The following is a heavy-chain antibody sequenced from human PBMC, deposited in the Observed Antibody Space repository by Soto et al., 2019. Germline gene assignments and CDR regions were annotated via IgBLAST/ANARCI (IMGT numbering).Heavy chain of an antibody. V-gene: IGHV3-30-3*01. CDR1: GFTFSTYA. CDR3: ARDYHGDYLDY. J-gene: IGHJ4*02. Sequence: QVQLVESGGGVVQPGRSLRLSCAASGFTFSTYAMHWVRQAPGKGLEWVAVISYGGTNKYYADSVKGRFTISRDNSKKPLYLQMNSLRAEDTAVYYGARDYHGDYLDYWGQGTLVTVSS. D-gene: IGHD4-17*01. CDR2: ISYGGTNK.